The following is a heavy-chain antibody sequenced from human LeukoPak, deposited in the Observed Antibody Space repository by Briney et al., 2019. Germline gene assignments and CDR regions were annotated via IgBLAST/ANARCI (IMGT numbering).Heavy chain of an antibody. CDR3: ARALGMAVAGSAGY. CDR1: GYTFTGYN. D-gene: IGHD6-19*01. Sequence: GASVKVSCKASGYTFTGYNIHWVRQAPGQGLEWMGWINPNTGGTTFAQKFQGRVTMTRDTSISTAYMELSSLRSDDTAVYYCARALGMAVAGSAGYWGQGTLVNVSS. J-gene: IGHJ4*02. CDR2: INPNTGGT. V-gene: IGHV1-2*02.